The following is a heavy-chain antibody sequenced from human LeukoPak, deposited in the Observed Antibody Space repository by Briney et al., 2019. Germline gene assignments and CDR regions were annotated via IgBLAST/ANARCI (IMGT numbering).Heavy chain of an antibody. CDR3: AKDSRGANFFGDFDY. D-gene: IGHD3-10*01. V-gene: IGHV3-33*06. CDR1: GFTFSLYG. J-gene: IGHJ4*02. CDR2: ISNDGSKT. Sequence: GGSLRLSCAASGFTFSLYGMHWVRQAPGKGLEWVALISNDGSKTYYADSVKGRFTISRDNSKNTVYLQVSSLRADDTAVYYCAKDSRGANFFGDFDYWGQGTLDTVSS.